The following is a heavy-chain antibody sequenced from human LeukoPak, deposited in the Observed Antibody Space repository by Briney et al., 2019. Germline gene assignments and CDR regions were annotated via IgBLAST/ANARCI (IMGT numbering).Heavy chain of an antibody. CDR2: ISAYNGHT. D-gene: IGHD2-21*01. J-gene: IGHJ4*02. Sequence: ASVKVSCKSSGDSLTSYGFTWVRQAPGQGLEWMGWISAYNGHTKYAQRIEGRVTMTTDTSTSTAYMELRSLRSDDTALYYCGRGSGVVSPNYFCDSWGQGTLVTVSS. V-gene: IGHV1-18*04. CDR3: GRGSGVVSPNYFCDS. CDR1: GDSLTSYG.